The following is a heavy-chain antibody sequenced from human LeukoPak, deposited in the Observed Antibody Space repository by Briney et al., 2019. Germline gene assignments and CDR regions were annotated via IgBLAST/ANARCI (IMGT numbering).Heavy chain of an antibody. J-gene: IGHJ6*03. D-gene: IGHD2-2*01. CDR3: ARWGLVAPGTYYYYYMDV. V-gene: IGHV1-18*01. CDR1: GYTFTNYG. Sequence: ASVTVSCKASGYTFTNYGVSWVRQAPGQGLEWMGWINAYNGDTHYAQNLQGRLTMTTDTSTSMAFMELRSLRPDDTAVYFCARWGLVAPGTYYYYYMDVWGRGTMVTVSS. CDR2: INAYNGDT.